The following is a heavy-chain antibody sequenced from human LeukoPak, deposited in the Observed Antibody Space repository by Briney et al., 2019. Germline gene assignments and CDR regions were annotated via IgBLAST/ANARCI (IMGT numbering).Heavy chain of an antibody. Sequence: ASVKLSCTAFGYTFTGYWMHWLRQAPGQGPEWLRVISPSGGSTIYAQKFKGRVTLTRDMSTSTDYLELSSLRSEDTAVYYCARDNSVRDEAWWFNPWGQGTLVTVSS. CDR2: ISPSGGST. CDR3: ARDNSVRDEAWWFNP. D-gene: IGHD5-24*01. CDR1: GYTFTGYW. J-gene: IGHJ5*02. V-gene: IGHV1-46*01.